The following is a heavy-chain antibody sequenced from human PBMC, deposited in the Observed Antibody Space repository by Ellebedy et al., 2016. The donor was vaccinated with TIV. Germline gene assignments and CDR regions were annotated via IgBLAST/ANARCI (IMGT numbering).Heavy chain of an antibody. CDR2: IYYTGST. Sequence: MPGGSLRLSCTVSGGSISSYYWNWIRQPPGKGLEWIGYIYYTGSTNYNPSLKSRVTISVDTSKNQFSLKLSSVTAADTAVYYCAAGDGYNLHDYWGQGTLVTVSS. CDR3: AAGDGYNLHDY. D-gene: IGHD5-24*01. V-gene: IGHV4-59*01. CDR1: GGSISSYY. J-gene: IGHJ4*02.